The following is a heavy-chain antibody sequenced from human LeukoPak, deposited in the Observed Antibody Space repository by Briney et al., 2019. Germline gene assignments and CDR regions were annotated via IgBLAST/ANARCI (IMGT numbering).Heavy chain of an antibody. J-gene: IGHJ4*02. CDR3: ARDMNGYQFYC. CDR2: ISGSGGTT. D-gene: IGHD2-2*01. CDR1: GFTFCSYA. Sequence: PGGSLRLSCAASGFTFCSYAMSWARQAPGQGLEWVSSISGSGGTTYYADSVKGRFTISRDNSKNTLYLQMNSVRAEDTAVYYCARDMNGYQFYCWGQGILVTVSS. V-gene: IGHV3-23*01.